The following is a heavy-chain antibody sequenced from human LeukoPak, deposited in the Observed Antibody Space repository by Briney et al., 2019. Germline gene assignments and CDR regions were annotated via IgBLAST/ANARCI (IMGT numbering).Heavy chain of an antibody. V-gene: IGHV3-49*03. J-gene: IGHJ4*02. CDR3: GRGSEVIDS. CDR2: IRSKFYGGAT. Sequence: GGSLRLSCTTSGFTFGDYGMSWFRQAPGLEWVGFIRSKFYGGATKYAASVKGRFTISRDDSKSIAYLQMNSLTIEDTAVYYCGRGSEVIDSWGQGTLVTVSS. CDR1: GFTFGDYG.